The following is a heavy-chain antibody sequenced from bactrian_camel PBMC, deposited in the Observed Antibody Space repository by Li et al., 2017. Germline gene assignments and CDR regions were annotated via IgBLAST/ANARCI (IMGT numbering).Heavy chain of an antibody. J-gene: IGHJ6*01. Sequence: HVQLVESGGGSVQAGESLRLSCAEPKYLYRNNCVGWYRQAPGNECELASTIRRDGATYYADSVKGRFTISRDNAKNTVYLQMNSLKPEDTATYYCAAGAYYNYYDNCLGNFGYWGQGTQVTVS. CDR3: AAGAYYNYYDNCLGNFGY. CDR2: IRRDGAT. D-gene: IGHD4*01. CDR1: KYLYRNNC. V-gene: IGHV3S53*01.